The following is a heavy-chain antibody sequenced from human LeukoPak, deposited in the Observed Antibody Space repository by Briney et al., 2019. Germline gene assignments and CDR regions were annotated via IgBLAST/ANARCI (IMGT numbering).Heavy chain of an antibody. CDR1: GGSFSGYY. CDR3: ARSPGYCSGGSCRHYYYYYMDV. V-gene: IGHV4-34*01. CDR2: INHSGST. Sequence: KPSETLSLTCAVYGGSFSGYYWSWIRQPPGKGLEWIGEINHSGSTNYNPSLKSRVTISVDTSKNQFSLKLSSVTAADTAVYYCARSPGYCSGGSCRHYYYYYMDVWGKGTTVTVSS. J-gene: IGHJ6*03. D-gene: IGHD2-15*01.